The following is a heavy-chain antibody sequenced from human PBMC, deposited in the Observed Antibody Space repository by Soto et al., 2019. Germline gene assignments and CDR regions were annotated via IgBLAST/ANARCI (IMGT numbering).Heavy chain of an antibody. J-gene: IGHJ4*02. Sequence: QVQLVESGGGVVQPGRSLRLSCAASGFTFSSYGMHWVRQTPGKGLEWVAVIWYDGSNKYYADSVKGRFTISRDNSKNTLYLQMNSLRAEDTAVYYCARVLGYYYDSSGLDYWGQGTLVTVSS. CDR3: ARVLGYYYDSSGLDY. D-gene: IGHD3-22*01. CDR2: IWYDGSNK. CDR1: GFTFSSYG. V-gene: IGHV3-33*01.